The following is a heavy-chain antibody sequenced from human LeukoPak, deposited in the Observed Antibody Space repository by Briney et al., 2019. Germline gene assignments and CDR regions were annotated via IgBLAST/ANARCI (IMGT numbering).Heavy chain of an antibody. Sequence: SETLSLTCSVSIGSISSSKWWSWVRQSPVKGLEWIGEIYLYGTTNYNPSFTSRVTMSVDRSRNQFSLKPTSVTAADTAVYYCARQKWEQQGRDYYFNGLDVWGPGTTVIVSS. J-gene: IGHJ6*02. V-gene: IGHV4-4*02. CDR1: IGSISSSKW. CDR2: IYLYGTT. D-gene: IGHD1/OR15-1a*01. CDR3: ARQKWEQQGRDYYFNGLDV.